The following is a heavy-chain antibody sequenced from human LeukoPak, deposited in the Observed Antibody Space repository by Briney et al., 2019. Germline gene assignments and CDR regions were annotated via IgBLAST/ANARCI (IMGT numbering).Heavy chain of an antibody. V-gene: IGHV4-59*08. CDR1: GGSISSYY. D-gene: IGHD4-17*01. J-gene: IGHJ3*02. Sequence: SETLSLTCTVSGGSISSYYWSWIRQPPGKGLEWIGYIYYSGSTNYNPSLKSRVTISVDTSKNQFSLKLSSVTAADTAVYYCATTVNHDAFDIWGQGTMVTVSS. CDR3: ATTVNHDAFDI. CDR2: IYYSGST.